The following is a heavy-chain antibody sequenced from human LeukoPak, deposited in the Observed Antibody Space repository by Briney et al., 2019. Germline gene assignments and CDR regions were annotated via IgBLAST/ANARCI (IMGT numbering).Heavy chain of an antibody. V-gene: IGHV4-34*01. J-gene: IGHJ4*02. CDR2: INHSGST. CDR1: GGSFSGYY. CDR3: ARAAVAGGLIDY. D-gene: IGHD6-19*01. Sequence: PSETLSLTCAVYGGSFSGYYWSWIRQPPGKGLEWIGEINHSGSTNYNPSLKSRVTISADTSKNQFSLKLSSVTAADTAVYYCARAAVAGGLIDYWGQGTLVTVSS.